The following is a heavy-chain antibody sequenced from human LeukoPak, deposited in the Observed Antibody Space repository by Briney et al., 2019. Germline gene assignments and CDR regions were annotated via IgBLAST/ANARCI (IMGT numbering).Heavy chain of an antibody. CDR3: ARARLQYGDYVGAFDI. CDR1: GGSIISDNYY. D-gene: IGHD4-17*01. Sequence: SETLSLTCTVSGGSIISDNYYWSWIRQPPGKGLEWIGYIYYSGSTYYNPSLQSRLTISVDTSKNQFSLRLSSVTAADTAVYYCARARLQYGDYVGAFDIWGQGTMVTVYS. V-gene: IGHV4-30-4*01. CDR2: IYYSGST. J-gene: IGHJ3*02.